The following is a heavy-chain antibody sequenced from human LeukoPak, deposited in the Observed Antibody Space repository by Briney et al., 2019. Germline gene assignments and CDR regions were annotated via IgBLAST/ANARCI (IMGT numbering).Heavy chain of an antibody. D-gene: IGHD5-18*01. CDR2: MYTCGST. CDR3: AREGDVDTFDQ. CDR1: GGSISSYY. V-gene: IGHV4-4*07. Sequence: SEPLSLTCTVWGGSISSYYWIWIRQPAGKGREWVGRMYTCGSTNYNPSLKSRVTMLVDTSKEQFSLKRGSVAPADTAVFFCAREGDVDTFDQWGEGTVVSVSS. J-gene: IGHJ4*02.